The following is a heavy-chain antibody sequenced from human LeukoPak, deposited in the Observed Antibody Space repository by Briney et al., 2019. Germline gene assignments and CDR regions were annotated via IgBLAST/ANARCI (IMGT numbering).Heavy chain of an antibody. D-gene: IGHD2-15*01. V-gene: IGHV3-23*01. J-gene: IGHJ3*02. CDR3: ARVVVGGWGHAFDI. CDR1: GFTFSSYA. CDR2: ISSSGGST. Sequence: GGSLRLSCAASGFTFSSYAMSWVRQAPGRGLEWVSGISSSGGSTVYADSVKGRFTISRDNSKNTLYLQMNSLRAEDTAVYYCARVVVGGWGHAFDIWGQGTMVTVSS.